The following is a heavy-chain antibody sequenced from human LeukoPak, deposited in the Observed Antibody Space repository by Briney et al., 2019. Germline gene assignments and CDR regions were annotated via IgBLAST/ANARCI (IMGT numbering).Heavy chain of an antibody. CDR3: ARSSGGDY. CDR1: GGSFSGYY. J-gene: IGHJ4*02. Sequence: SETLSLTCAVYGGSFSGYYWSWIRQPPGKGLEWIGEINHSGSTNYNPSLKSRVTISVDTSKNQFSLKLSSVTAADTAVYYCARSSGGDYWGQGTLVTASS. V-gene: IGHV4-34*01. D-gene: IGHD2-15*01. CDR2: INHSGST.